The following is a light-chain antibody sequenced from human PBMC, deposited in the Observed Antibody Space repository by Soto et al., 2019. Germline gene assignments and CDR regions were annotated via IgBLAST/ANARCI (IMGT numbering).Light chain of an antibody. CDR2: DAS. J-gene: IGKJ5*01. CDR1: QSVGRF. Sequence: EIVLTQSPATRSLSPGERANLSFRGSQSVGRFLAWYQQQVGQAPRLVIYDASDRASGIPDRFSGSGSGTAFTLTISRLEPEDFAVYYCQQYGSSPPINCGQGTRLAIK. CDR3: QQYGSSPPIN. V-gene: IGKV3-20*01.